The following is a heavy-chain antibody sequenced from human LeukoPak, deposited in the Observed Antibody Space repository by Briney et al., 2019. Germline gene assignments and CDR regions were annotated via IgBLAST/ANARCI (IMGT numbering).Heavy chain of an antibody. D-gene: IGHD6-19*01. CDR1: GGSISSSSYY. V-gene: IGHV4-39*01. CDR3: ARPRGQWLVRDAFDI. CDR2: IYYSGST. Sequence: SETLSLTCTVSGGSISSSSYYWGWIRQPPGKGLECIGSIYYSGSTYYYPSLKSRVTISVDTSKNQFSLKLSSVTAADTAVYYCARPRGQWLVRDAFDIWGQGTVVTVSS. J-gene: IGHJ3*02.